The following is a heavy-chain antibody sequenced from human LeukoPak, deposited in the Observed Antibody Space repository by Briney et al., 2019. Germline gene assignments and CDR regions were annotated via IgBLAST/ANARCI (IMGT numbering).Heavy chain of an antibody. Sequence: SAALSIPYTVAGGFISSSSYYWGWIRAPRGEGLEWIGTICYSGSTYYHQSLKSRVTISVATSNNPFSLKLSSVTAADTAVYYCARRRTVGPPDYWGQGTLVTVSS. CDR1: GGFISSSSYY. J-gene: IGHJ4*02. D-gene: IGHD1-26*01. V-gene: IGHV4-39*01. CDR2: ICYSGST. CDR3: ARRRTVGPPDY.